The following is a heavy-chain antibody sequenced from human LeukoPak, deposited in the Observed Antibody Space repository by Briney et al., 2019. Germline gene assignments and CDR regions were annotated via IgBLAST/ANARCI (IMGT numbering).Heavy chain of an antibody. D-gene: IGHD6-13*01. J-gene: IGHJ4*02. Sequence: GRSLRLSCAASGLTFSSYGMHWVRQAPGKGLEWVAVIWYDGSNKYYADSVKGRFTISRDNSKNTLYLQMNSLRAEDTAVYYCARDRQLAEFIDYWGQGTLVTVSS. V-gene: IGHV3-33*01. CDR3: ARDRQLAEFIDY. CDR1: GLTFSSYG. CDR2: IWYDGSNK.